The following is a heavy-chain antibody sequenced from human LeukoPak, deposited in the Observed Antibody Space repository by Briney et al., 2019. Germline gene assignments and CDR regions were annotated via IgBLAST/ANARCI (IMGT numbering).Heavy chain of an antibody. CDR1: GGSISSYY. CDR2: IYYSGRT. D-gene: IGHD1-26*01. J-gene: IGHJ6*02. V-gene: IGHV4-59*01. Sequence: PPETLSLTCTVSGGSISSYYWSWIRQPPGKGLEWIGYIYYSGRTNYNPSLKSRVTISVDTSKNQFSLKLSSVTAADTAVYYCARSSGSYYYYGMDVWGQGTTVTVSS. CDR3: ARSSGSYYYYGMDV.